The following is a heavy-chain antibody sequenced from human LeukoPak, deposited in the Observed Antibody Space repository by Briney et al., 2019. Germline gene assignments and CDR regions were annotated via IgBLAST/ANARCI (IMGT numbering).Heavy chain of an antibody. J-gene: IGHJ4*02. CDR3: ARSGSGGYYISYFDY. V-gene: IGHV3-33*01. CDR1: GFTFSSYG. D-gene: IGHD3-3*01. Sequence: PGRSLRLSCAASGFTFSSYGMHWVRQAPGKGLEWVAVIWYDGSNKYYADSVKGRFTISRDNSKNTLYLQMNSLRAEDTAVYYCARSGSGGYYISYFDYWGQGILVTVSS. CDR2: IWYDGSNK.